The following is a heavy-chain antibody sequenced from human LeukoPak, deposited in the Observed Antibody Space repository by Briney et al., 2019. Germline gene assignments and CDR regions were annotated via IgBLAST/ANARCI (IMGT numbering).Heavy chain of an antibody. J-gene: IGHJ4*02. CDR2: IYPGDSDT. V-gene: IGHV5-51*01. CDR1: GYSFTSYW. D-gene: IGHD3-10*01. Sequence: GESLKISCKGSGYSFTSYWIGWVCQMPGKGLEWMGIIYPGDSDTRYSPSLQGQVTISADKSISTAYLQWSSLKASDTAMYYCARLQSVLLWFGELDYWGQGTLVTVSS. CDR3: ARLQSVLLWFGELDY.